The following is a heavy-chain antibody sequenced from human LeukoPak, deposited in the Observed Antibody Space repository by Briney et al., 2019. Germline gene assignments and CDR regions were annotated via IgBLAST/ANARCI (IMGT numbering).Heavy chain of an antibody. CDR1: RFSFSSYF. V-gene: IGHV3-21*01. J-gene: IGHJ6*03. CDR3: ARDPYSGGYGAYYYYYMDV. Sequence: SGGSLRLSCEASRFSFSSYFLHWVRQAPGKGLEWVSSITTSSSYMFYADSVRGRFTISRDNAENSLYLQMNSLRDEDTAVYYCARDPYSGGYGAYYYYYMDVWGKGTTVTVSS. CDR2: ITTSSSYM. D-gene: IGHD6-19*01.